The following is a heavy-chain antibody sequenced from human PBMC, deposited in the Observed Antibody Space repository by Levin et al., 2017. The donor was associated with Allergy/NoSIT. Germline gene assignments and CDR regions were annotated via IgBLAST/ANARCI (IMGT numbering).Heavy chain of an antibody. J-gene: IGHJ6*02. CDR3: AKDGATVNATPRYYYYGMDV. CDR2: ISGNGEST. V-gene: IGHV3-23*01. Sequence: GGSLRLSCAASGFTFSKYAMSWVRQAPGKGLEWVSGISGNGESTYYADSVKGRFTISRDNSKNTLYLQLNSLRPDDTAVYYCAKDGATVNATPRYYYYGMDVWGRGTTVTVSS. CDR1: GFTFSKYA. D-gene: IGHD4-17*01.